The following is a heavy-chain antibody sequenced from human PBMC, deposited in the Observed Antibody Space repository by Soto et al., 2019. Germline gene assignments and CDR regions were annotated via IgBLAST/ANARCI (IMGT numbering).Heavy chain of an antibody. Sequence: QVQLQESGPGLVKPSQTLSLTCTVSGGSISSGGYYWSWIRQHPGKGLEWIGYIYYSGSTYYNPSLKRQATISVDTSKNQFSLKLSSVTVADTAVYYCARARQTSCLDYWGQGTLVTVSS. CDR2: IYYSGST. V-gene: IGHV4-31*01. CDR3: ARARQTSCLDY. D-gene: IGHD2-2*01. J-gene: IGHJ4*02. CDR1: GGSISSGGYY.